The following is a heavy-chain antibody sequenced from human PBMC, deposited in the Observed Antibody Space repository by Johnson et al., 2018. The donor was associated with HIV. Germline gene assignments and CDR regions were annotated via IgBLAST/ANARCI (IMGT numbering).Heavy chain of an antibody. CDR2: IRYDGSNK. D-gene: IGHD6-19*01. CDR3: AKAYSSGWWALDI. V-gene: IGHV3-30*02. CDR1: GFTFSSYG. J-gene: IGHJ3*02. Sequence: QVQLVESGGGVVQPGGSLRLSCAASGFTFSSYGMHWVRQVSGKGLEWVAFIRYDGSNKYYGDSVKGRFTISRDNSKNTLFLQMNSLRAEDTAVYYCAKAYSSGWWALDIWGLGAMVTVSS.